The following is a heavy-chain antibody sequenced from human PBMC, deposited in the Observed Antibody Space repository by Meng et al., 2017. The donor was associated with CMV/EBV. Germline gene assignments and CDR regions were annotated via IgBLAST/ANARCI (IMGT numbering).Heavy chain of an antibody. D-gene: IGHD6-13*01. CDR3: ARGGKQLVLVPVYYYHGMDV. V-gene: IGHV3-48*03. CDR1: GFTFSSYE. CDR2: ISSSGSTI. Sequence: GESLKISCAASGFTFSSYEMNWVRQAPGKGLEWVSYISSSGSTIYYADSVKGRFTISRDNAKNSLYLQMNSLRAEDTAVYYCARGGKQLVLVPVYYYHGMDVWGQGTTVTVSS. J-gene: IGHJ6*02.